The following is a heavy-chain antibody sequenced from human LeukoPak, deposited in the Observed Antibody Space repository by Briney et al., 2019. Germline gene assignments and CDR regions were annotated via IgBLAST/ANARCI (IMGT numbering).Heavy chain of an antibody. CDR1: GFTFSDYY. D-gene: IGHD2-2*01. CDR3: ARDYCSSTSCLAPLYYYYGMDV. CDR2: ISSSGSTI. J-gene: IGHJ6*02. Sequence: PGGSLRLSCAASGFTFSDYYMSWIRQAPGKGLEWVSYISSSGSTIYYADSVKGRFTISRDNAKNSLYLQMNSLRAEDTAVYYCARDYCSSTSCLAPLYYYYGMDVWGQGPRSPSP. V-gene: IGHV3-11*01.